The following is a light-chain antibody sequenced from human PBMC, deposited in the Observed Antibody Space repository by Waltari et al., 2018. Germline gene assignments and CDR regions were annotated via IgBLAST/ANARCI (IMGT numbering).Light chain of an antibody. J-gene: IGLJ1*01. CDR2: EVI. CDR1: SSDVGGYNY. Sequence: QSALTQPPSASGSPGQSVTIPCTGTSSDVGGYNYVSWYQQHPGKAPKLMIYEVIKRPSGVPDRFSGSKSGNTASLTVSGLQAEDEADYYCSSYAGSNNFVFGTGTKVTGL. CDR3: SSYAGSNNFV. V-gene: IGLV2-8*01.